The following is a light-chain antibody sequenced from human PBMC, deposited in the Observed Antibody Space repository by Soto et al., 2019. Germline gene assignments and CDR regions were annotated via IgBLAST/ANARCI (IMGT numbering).Light chain of an antibody. Sequence: VVLTQSPLSLPVTRGQPASIACISSQSVEHSHGIYYWNWFQQRPGQSPRRLIYKVSNRDSGVPDRFSGRGSGGAFTQKITRVEAEDVGIYYCKQGTHWPRYYFGQGTKVYI. V-gene: IGKV2-30*02. CDR1: QSVEHSHGIYY. J-gene: IGKJ2*01. CDR3: KQGTHWPRYY. CDR2: KVS.